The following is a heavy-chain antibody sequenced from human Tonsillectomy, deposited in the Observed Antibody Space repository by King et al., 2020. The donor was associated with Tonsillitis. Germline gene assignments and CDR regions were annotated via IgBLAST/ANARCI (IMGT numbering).Heavy chain of an antibody. D-gene: IGHD6-19*01. Sequence: VQLVESGGGLVQPGGSLRLSCAASGFTFRSSWMSWVRQAPGKGLEWVANLKQAGRAQYSVDSVKCRFTISRDNAQNSLYLQMNRLGAEDTAVYSCARDSRGGYAQARDYGGQGPLVTVSS. J-gene: IGHJ4*02. V-gene: IGHV3-7*01. CDR2: LKQAGRAQ. CDR1: GFTFRSSW. CDR3: ARDSRGGYAQARDY.